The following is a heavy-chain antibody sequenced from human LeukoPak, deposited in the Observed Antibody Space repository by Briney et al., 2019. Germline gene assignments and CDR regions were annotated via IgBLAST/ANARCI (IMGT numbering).Heavy chain of an antibody. J-gene: IGHJ6*03. CDR3: ARDQGCSSTSCYTSYYYYYYMDV. Sequence: GASVKVSCKASGGTFSSYTISWVRQAPGQGLEWMGRIIPILGIANYAQKFQGRVTITADKSTSTAYMELSGLRSEDTAVYYCARDQGCSSTSCYTSYYYYYYMDVWGKGTTVTVSS. D-gene: IGHD2-2*02. CDR1: GGTFSSYT. V-gene: IGHV1-69*04. CDR2: IIPILGIA.